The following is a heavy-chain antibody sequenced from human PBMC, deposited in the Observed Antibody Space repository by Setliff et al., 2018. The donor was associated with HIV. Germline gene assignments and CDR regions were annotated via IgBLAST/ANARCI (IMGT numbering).Heavy chain of an antibody. CDR3: ARDVDTAMVKDDAFDI. Sequence: ASVKVSCKASGYTFTSYGISWVRQAPGQGLEWMGWISAYNGNTNYAQKLQGRVTMTTDTSTSTAYMELRSLRSDDTAVYYCARDVDTAMVKDDAFDIWGQGTMVTVSS. J-gene: IGHJ3*02. CDR2: ISAYNGNT. V-gene: IGHV1-18*01. CDR1: GYTFTSYG. D-gene: IGHD5-18*01.